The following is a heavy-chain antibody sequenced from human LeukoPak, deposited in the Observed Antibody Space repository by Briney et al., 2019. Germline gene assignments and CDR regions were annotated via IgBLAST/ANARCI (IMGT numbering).Heavy chain of an antibody. CDR1: GASVTDYY. CDR3: TRGHWGLQS. CDR2: IHHSGNS. D-gene: IGHD7-27*01. V-gene: IGHV4-59*02. Sequence: SETLSLTRTVSGASVTDYYWSWIRQSPGKGLEWISYIHHSGNSDYNPSLRSRVTTSLDTSKNQFSLNLISVTAADTAVYYCTRGHWGLQSWSQGTLVTVSS. J-gene: IGHJ5*02.